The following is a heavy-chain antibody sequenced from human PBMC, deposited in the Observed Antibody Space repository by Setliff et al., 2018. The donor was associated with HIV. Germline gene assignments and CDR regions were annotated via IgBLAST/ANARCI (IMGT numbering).Heavy chain of an antibody. CDR3: VGLRYYADGAWHGGDY. D-gene: IGHD2-8*01. CDR1: GLKLSFSFAW. V-gene: IGHV3-15*01. CDR2: IKRKSDGGTA. Sequence: PGGSLRLSCTASGLKLSFSFAWLSWVRQVPGKGLEWVGRIKRKSDGGTADYGAPVQGRFTISSDDSKKTLYLQMNSLKSEDTAVYYCVGLRYYADGAWHGGDYWGQGSLVTVSS. J-gene: IGHJ4*02.